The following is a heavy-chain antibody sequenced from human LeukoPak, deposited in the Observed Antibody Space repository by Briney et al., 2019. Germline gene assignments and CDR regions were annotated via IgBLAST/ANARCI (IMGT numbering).Heavy chain of an antibody. J-gene: IGHJ4*02. CDR3: ARGVLREQQLGLDY. D-gene: IGHD6-13*01. CDR2: INAGSSNT. Sequence: ASVKVSCKASGYTFTSYAVHWVRQAPGQRLEWMGWINAGSSNTKYSQKFQGRVTITRDTSASTAYMELSSLRSEDTAVYYCARGVLREQQLGLDYWGQGTLVTVSS. CDR1: GYTFTSYA. V-gene: IGHV1-3*01.